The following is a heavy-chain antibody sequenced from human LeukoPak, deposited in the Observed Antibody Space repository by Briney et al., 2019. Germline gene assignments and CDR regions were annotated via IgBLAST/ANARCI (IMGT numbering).Heavy chain of an antibody. CDR1: GFTFSSYA. J-gene: IGHJ4*02. CDR2: ISYDGSNK. CDR3: ARGDYYDIYYLDY. V-gene: IGHV3-30-3*01. Sequence: GGSLRLSCAASGFTFSSYAMHWVRQAPGKGLEWVAVISYDGSNKYYADSVKGRFTISRDNSKNTLYLQMNSLRAEDTAVYYCARGDYYDIYYLDYWGQGTLVTVSS. D-gene: IGHD3-22*01.